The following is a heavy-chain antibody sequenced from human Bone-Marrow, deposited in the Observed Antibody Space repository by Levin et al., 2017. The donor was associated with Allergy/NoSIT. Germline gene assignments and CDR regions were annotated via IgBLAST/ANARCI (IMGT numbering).Heavy chain of an antibody. Sequence: PGESLKISCRASGYTFTGHYVHWVRQAPGQGLEWMGWINPNSGDTKYSQKFQGRVTMTRDTSISTVYMELSRLRSDDTAVYFCARELGLWFGDQGGSFDYWGPGTLLSVSS. D-gene: IGHD3-10*01. CDR2: INPNSGDT. CDR3: ARELGLWFGDQGGSFDY. J-gene: IGHJ4*02. CDR1: GYTFTGHY. V-gene: IGHV1-2*02.